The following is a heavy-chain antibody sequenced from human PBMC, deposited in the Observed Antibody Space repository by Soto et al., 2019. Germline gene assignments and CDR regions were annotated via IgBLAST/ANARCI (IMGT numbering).Heavy chain of an antibody. V-gene: IGHV3-23*01. CDR3: ATAFDSSGLNYYYYGMDV. Sequence: GGSLRLSCAASGFTFSSYAMSWVRQAPGKGLEWVSAISGSGGSTYYADSVKGRFTISRDNSKNTLYLQMNSLRAEDTAVYYCATAFDSSGLNYYYYGMDVWGQGTTVTVSS. CDR1: GFTFSSYA. D-gene: IGHD3-22*01. J-gene: IGHJ6*02. CDR2: ISGSGGST.